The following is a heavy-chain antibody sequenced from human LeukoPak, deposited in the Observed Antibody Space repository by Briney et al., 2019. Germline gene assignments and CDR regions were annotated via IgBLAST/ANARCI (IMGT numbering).Heavy chain of an antibody. CDR1: GFTLTSNY. J-gene: IGHJ2*01. Sequence: PGGSLRVSCAASGFTLTSNYMCWVRQAPGKGPEWVSVIYIGGSTYYADSVKGRFTISRDNSKNTLYLQMNSLRAEDTAVYYCARDKVYYYDSSGYSYYWYFDLWGRGTLVTVSS. V-gene: IGHV3-66*01. CDR3: ARDKVYYYDSSGYSYYWYFDL. CDR2: IYIGGST. D-gene: IGHD3-22*01.